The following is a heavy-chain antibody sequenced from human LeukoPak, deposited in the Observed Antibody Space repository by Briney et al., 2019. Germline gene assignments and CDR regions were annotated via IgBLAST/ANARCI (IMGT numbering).Heavy chain of an antibody. CDR1: GYSFTSSG. D-gene: IGHD6-19*01. CDR2: INPNSGGT. CDR3: ARDRGSGWYLAYFFDY. V-gene: IGHV1-2*04. J-gene: IGHJ4*02. Sequence: ASVKVSCKASGYSFTSSGISWVRQAPGQGLEWMGWINPNSGGTNYAQKFQGWVTMTRDTSISTAYMELSRLRSDDTAVYYCARDRGSGWYLAYFFDYWGQGTLVTVSS.